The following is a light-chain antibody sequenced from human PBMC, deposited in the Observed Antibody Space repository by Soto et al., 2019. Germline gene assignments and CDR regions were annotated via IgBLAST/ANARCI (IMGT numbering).Light chain of an antibody. CDR3: QQRSNWPPYT. CDR2: DAS. CDR1: QSVSSY. J-gene: IGKJ2*01. V-gene: IGKV3-11*01. Sequence: EIVLTQSPATLSLSPGERATLSCRASQSVSSYLAWNQQKPGQAPRLLIYDASNRATGIPARFSGSGSGTDFTLTIIILEPEDFAVYYCQQRSNWPPYTFGQGTKLEIK.